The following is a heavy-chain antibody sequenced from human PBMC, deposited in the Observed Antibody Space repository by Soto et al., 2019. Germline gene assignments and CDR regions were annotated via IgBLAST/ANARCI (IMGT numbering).Heavy chain of an antibody. CDR2: IIQDGSDK. Sequence: PGGSLRLSCAASGFTFSSYAMSWVRQAPGKGLEWVANIIQDGSDKYYVDSVEGRFTISRDNAKNSLYLQMNSLRAEDTAVYYCARALYGGTTTFDYWGQGTLVTVSS. CDR1: GFTFSSYA. D-gene: IGHD2-2*02. CDR3: ARALYGGTTTFDY. J-gene: IGHJ4*02. V-gene: IGHV3-7*05.